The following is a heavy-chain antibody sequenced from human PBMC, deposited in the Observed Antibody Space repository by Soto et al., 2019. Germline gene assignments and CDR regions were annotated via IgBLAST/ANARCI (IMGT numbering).Heavy chain of an antibody. CDR2: INHSGST. CDR3: VIGWLLSSPDYYYYMDV. D-gene: IGHD3-3*01. Sequence: SETLSLTCAVYGGSFSGYYWSWIRQPPGKGLEWNGEINHSGSTNYNPSLKSRITISIDTSKNQFSLKLSSVTAADTAVYFCVIGWLLSSPDYYYYMDVWGKGTTVTVSS. CDR1: GGSFSGYY. V-gene: IGHV4-34*01. J-gene: IGHJ6*03.